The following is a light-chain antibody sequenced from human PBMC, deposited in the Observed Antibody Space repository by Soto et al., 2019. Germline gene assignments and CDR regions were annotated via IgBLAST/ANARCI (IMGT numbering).Light chain of an antibody. Sequence: QSVLTQPPSVSGAPGQRVTISCTGSSSNIGAGYDVHWYQQLPGTAPKLLIYGNTNRPSGVPDRISGSKSGTSASLAISGLQAEDETDYYCQSYDSSLSGYVFGTGTKATVL. CDR2: GNT. CDR1: SSNIGAGYD. V-gene: IGLV1-40*01. CDR3: QSYDSSLSGYV. J-gene: IGLJ1*01.